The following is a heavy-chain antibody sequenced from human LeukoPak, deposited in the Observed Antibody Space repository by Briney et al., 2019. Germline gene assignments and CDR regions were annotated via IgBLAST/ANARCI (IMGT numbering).Heavy chain of an antibody. J-gene: IGHJ5*02. V-gene: IGHV3-21*01. CDR2: ISSSSSYI. Sequence: GGSLRLSCAASGFTFDDYAMHWVRQAPGKGLEWVSSISSSSSYIYYADSVKGRFTISRDNAKNSLYLQMNSLRAEDTAVYYCARDNGITMVHNHWGQGTLVTVSS. CDR1: GFTFDDYA. CDR3: ARDNGITMVHNH. D-gene: IGHD3-10*01.